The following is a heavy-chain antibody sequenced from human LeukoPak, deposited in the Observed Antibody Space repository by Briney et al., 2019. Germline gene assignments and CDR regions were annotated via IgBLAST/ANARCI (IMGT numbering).Heavy chain of an antibody. Sequence: GGSLRLSCAASGFALSSYSMNWVRQAPGKGLEWVSSISSGSTYIYYADSVKGRFTISRDNAKNSLYLQMNTLGVEDTAVYYCARISSNGRYYYYYPLDVWGQGTTVTVSS. CDR2: ISSGSTYI. CDR3: ARISSNGRYYYYYPLDV. D-gene: IGHD6-19*01. V-gene: IGHV3-21*01. CDR1: GFALSSYS. J-gene: IGHJ6*02.